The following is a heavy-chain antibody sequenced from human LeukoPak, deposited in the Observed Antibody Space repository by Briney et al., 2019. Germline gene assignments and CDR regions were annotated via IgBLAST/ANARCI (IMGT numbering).Heavy chain of an antibody. CDR3: ARDRYSSSWYSS. J-gene: IGHJ5*02. Sequence: SETLSLTCTVSGGSISINYWSWIRQPPGQGPEWIGYIYYSGGTNYNPSLKSRVTMSVDTSKNQFSLKLSSVTAADTAVYYCARDRYSSSWYSSWGQGTLVTVSS. CDR2: IYYSGGT. CDR1: GGSISINY. V-gene: IGHV4-59*12. D-gene: IGHD6-13*01.